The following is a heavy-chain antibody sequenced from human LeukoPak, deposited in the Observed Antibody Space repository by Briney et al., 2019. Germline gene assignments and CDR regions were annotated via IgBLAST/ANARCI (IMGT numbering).Heavy chain of an antibody. CDR1: GGSISSHF. CDR3: ARSWELYYFDY. D-gene: IGHD4-23*01. J-gene: IGHJ4*02. V-gene: IGHV4-59*11. Sequence: PSETLSFTCTVSGGSISSHFWSWIRQPPGKGLEWIGNIYNSGTTNYNPSLKSGVTISVDTSKNQLSLQLTSVTAADTAVYYCARSWELYYFDYWGQGTLVTVSS. CDR2: IYNSGTT.